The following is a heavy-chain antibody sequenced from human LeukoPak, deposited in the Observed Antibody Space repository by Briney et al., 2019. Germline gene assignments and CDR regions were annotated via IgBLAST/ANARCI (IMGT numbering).Heavy chain of an antibody. CDR3: ARDRDAMAFDY. J-gene: IGHJ4*02. CDR2: ISYDGSNK. D-gene: IGHD5-18*01. CDR1: GFTFSSYG. Sequence: GRSLRLSCAASGFTFSSYGMHWVRQAPGKGLEWVAVISYDGSNKYYADSVKGRFTISRDNSKNTLYLQMNSLRAEDTAVYYCARDRDAMAFDYWGQGTLVTVSS. V-gene: IGHV3-30*03.